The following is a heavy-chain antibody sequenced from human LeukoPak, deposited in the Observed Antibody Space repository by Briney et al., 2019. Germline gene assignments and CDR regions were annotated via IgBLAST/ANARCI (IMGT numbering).Heavy chain of an antibody. V-gene: IGHV3-30*02. CDR1: GFTVSSNY. CDR3: AKPHFDD. CDR2: IRYDGSNK. J-gene: IGHJ4*02. Sequence: PGGSLRLSCAASGFTVSSNYMSWVRQAPGKGLEWVAFIRYDGSNKYYADSVKGRFTISRDNSKNTLYLQMNSLRAGDTAVYYCAKPHFDDWGQGTLVTVSS.